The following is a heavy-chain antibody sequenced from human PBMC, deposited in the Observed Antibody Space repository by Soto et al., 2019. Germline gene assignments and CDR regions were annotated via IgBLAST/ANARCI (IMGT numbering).Heavy chain of an antibody. J-gene: IGHJ6*02. CDR3: ARGIEGWYQGRYYYGMDV. CDR2: IYYSGST. V-gene: IGHV4-59*01. D-gene: IGHD6-19*01. Sequence: PSETLSLTCTVSGGSISSYYWSWIRQPPGKGLGWIGYIYYSGSTNYNPSLKSRVTISVDTSKNQFSLKLSSVTAADTAVYYCARGIEGWYQGRYYYGMDVWGQGTTVTVSS. CDR1: GGSISSYY.